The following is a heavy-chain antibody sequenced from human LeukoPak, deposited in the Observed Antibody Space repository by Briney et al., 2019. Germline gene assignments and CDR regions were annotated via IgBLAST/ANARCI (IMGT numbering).Heavy chain of an antibody. Sequence: PSETLSLTCTVSGGSISSYYWSWIRQPAGKGLEWIGRIYTSGSTNYNPSLKSRVTMSVDTSKNQFSLKLSSVTAADTAVYYCARDPEYSSSSYFDYRGQGTLVTVSS. CDR3: ARDPEYSSSSYFDY. V-gene: IGHV4-4*07. D-gene: IGHD6-6*01. CDR1: GGSISSYY. J-gene: IGHJ4*02. CDR2: IYTSGST.